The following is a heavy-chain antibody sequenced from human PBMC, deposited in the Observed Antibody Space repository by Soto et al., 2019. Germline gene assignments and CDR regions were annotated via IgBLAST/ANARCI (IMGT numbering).Heavy chain of an antibody. CDR1: GDSISGSQW. CDR2: ISHTGTT. J-gene: IGHJ5*02. V-gene: IGHV4-4*02. CDR3: AKDKLGTTWFDP. Sequence: SETLSLTCAVSGDSISGSQWWSWVRLPPGKGLEWIGEISHTGTTNYNPSLKSRVTMSVDKPKNQFSLNLTSVTAEDTAVYYCAKDKLGTTWFDPWGQGTLVTVSS. D-gene: IGHD1-7*01.